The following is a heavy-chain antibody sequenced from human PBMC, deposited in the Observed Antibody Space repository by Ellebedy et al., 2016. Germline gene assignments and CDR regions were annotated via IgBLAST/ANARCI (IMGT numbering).Heavy chain of an antibody. CDR2: ISSSSSYT. V-gene: IGHV3-11*06. CDR1: GFTFSDYY. Sequence: GESLKISCAASGFTFSDYYMSWIRQAPGKGLEWVSYISSSSSYTNYADSVKGRFTISRDNAKNSLYLQMNSLRAEDTAVYYCARRIAARPGYYYYGMDVWGQGTTVTVSS. J-gene: IGHJ6*02. D-gene: IGHD6-6*01. CDR3: ARRIAARPGYYYYGMDV.